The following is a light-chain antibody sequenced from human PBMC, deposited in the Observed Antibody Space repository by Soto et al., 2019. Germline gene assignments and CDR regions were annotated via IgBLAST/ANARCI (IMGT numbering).Light chain of an antibody. CDR2: GAS. V-gene: IGKV3-15*01. Sequence: EIVMTQSPATLSVSPGERATLSCRASQSISNNLAWYQQKVGQAPRLLISGASTRATGIPARFSGSGSGTEVTLTISSLQSEDFAIYYCQQYHHWPPITFGGGTKVEIK. CDR1: QSISNN. J-gene: IGKJ4*01. CDR3: QQYHHWPPIT.